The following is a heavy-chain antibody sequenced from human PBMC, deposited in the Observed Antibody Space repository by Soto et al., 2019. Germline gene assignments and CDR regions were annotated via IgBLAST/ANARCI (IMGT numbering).Heavy chain of an antibody. J-gene: IGHJ4*02. Sequence: QVQLVQSGAEVKKPGSSVKVSCKASGGTFSSYSINWVRQAPGQGLEWMGEIIPIFGTANYAQKFQGRVMITADESTSTAYLELRSLRSEDTAVYYCARDGGRHSGGIDYWGQGTLVTVSS. V-gene: IGHV1-69*01. CDR2: IIPIFGTA. CDR1: GGTFSSYS. CDR3: ARDGGRHSGGIDY. D-gene: IGHD1-26*01.